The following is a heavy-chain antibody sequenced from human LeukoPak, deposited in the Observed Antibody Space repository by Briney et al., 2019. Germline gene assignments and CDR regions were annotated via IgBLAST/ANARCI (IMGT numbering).Heavy chain of an antibody. CDR2: IKHSGIR. CDR3: ARISYYYYYMDV. J-gene: IGHJ6*03. V-gene: IGHV4-34*01. Sequence: SETLSLTCAVYGGSFSGHYWNWIRQPPGKGLEWIGEIKHSGIRNYNPSLKSRVTISLDTSKNQFSLKLSSVTAADTAVYYCARISYYYYYMDVWGKGTTVTVSS. CDR1: GGSFSGHY.